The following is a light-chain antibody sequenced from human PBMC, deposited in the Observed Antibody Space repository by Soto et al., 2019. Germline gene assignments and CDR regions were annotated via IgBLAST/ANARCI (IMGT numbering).Light chain of an antibody. CDR1: QSIKNW. Sequence: DIQMTQSPSTLSASVGDRVTITCRASQSIKNWLAWYQQKPGEAPKLLIYKASTLESGVPSRFSGSGSGTEFTLTISCLQPDDVATYYCQQYNSYSFGQGTKVDIK. V-gene: IGKV1-5*03. CDR3: QQYNSYS. J-gene: IGKJ1*01. CDR2: KAS.